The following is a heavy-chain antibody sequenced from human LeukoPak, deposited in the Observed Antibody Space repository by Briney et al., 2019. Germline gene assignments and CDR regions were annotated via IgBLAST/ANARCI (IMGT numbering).Heavy chain of an antibody. J-gene: IGHJ6*02. CDR3: ARAVRPPDSSGYYHTDYYYYGMDV. Sequence: PGRSLRLSCAASGFTFSSYAMHWVRQAPGKGLEWVAVISYDGSNKYYADSVKGRFTISRDNSKNTLYLQMNSLRAEDTAVYYCARAVRPPDSSGYYHTDYYYYGMDVWGQGTTVTVFS. D-gene: IGHD3-22*01. V-gene: IGHV3-30*04. CDR2: ISYDGSNK. CDR1: GFTFSSYA.